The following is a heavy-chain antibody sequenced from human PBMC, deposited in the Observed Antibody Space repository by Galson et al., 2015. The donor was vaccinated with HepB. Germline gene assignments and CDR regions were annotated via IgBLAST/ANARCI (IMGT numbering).Heavy chain of an antibody. Sequence: SLRLSCAASGFTFSSYGMHWVRQAPGKGLEWVAVISYDGSNKYYADSVKGRFTISRDNSKNTLYLQMNSLRAEDTAVYYCARPYYDFWSGFGLAAYWGQGTLVTVSS. D-gene: IGHD3-3*01. V-gene: IGHV3-30*03. J-gene: IGHJ4*02. CDR2: ISYDGSNK. CDR1: GFTFSSYG. CDR3: ARPYYDFWSGFGLAAY.